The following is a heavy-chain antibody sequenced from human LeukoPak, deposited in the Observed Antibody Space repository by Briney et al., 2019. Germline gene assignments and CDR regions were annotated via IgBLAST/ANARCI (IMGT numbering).Heavy chain of an antibody. J-gene: IGHJ4*02. V-gene: IGHV4-4*07. Sequence: ASETLSLTCTVSGGSISSYYWSWVRQPAGKGLEWIGHIYTSGSTNYNPSLKSRVTMSVDTSKNQFSLKLSSVTAADTAVHYCALADYYDSSGSPFDYWGQGTLVTVSS. CDR3: ALADYYDSSGSPFDY. CDR1: GGSISSYY. CDR2: IYTSGST. D-gene: IGHD3-22*01.